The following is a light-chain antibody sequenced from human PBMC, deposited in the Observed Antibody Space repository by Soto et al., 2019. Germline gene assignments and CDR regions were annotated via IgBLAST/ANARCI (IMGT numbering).Light chain of an antibody. CDR2: DAS. CDR1: QSVIRF. J-gene: IGKJ5*01. V-gene: IGKV3-11*01. CDR3: QQRSNWPPST. Sequence: EIVLTQSPATLSLSPGERATLSCRASQSVIRFLAWYQQKPGQAPRLLIYDASNRATGIPARFSGSGSGTDFTLTISSLEPEDFAVYYCQQRSNWPPSTFGQGTRLEIK.